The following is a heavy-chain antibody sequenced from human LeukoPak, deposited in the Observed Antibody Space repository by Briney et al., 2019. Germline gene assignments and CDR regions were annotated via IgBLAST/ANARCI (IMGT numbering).Heavy chain of an antibody. CDR2: INPSGGST. J-gene: IGHJ4*02. D-gene: IGHD4-11*01. CDR1: GYTFTSYY. Sequence: ASVKVSCKASGYTFTSYYMHWVRQAPGQGLEWVGIINPSGGSTSYAQKFQGRVTVTRDTSTSTVYMELSSLRSEDTAVFYCARDATARDYSYFDYWGQGTPVTVSS. CDR3: ARDATARDYSYFDY. V-gene: IGHV1-46*01.